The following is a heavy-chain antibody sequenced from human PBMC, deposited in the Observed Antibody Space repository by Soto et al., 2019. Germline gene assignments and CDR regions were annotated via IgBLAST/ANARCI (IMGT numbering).Heavy chain of an antibody. CDR1: GYTYISYA. Sequence: GASVKVSCKASGYTYISYAMHWVRHAPGQRLEWMGWINVGNGNTKYSQNFQGRATITQDTSASTAYMELSSPTSEDTAVYYCAREKWGSGSRWLDPWGQGTLVTVSS. V-gene: IGHV1-3*01. CDR2: INVGNGNT. D-gene: IGHD6-19*01. CDR3: AREKWGSGSRWLDP. J-gene: IGHJ5*02.